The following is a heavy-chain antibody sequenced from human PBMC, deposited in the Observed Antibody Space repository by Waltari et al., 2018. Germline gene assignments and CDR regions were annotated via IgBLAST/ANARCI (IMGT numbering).Heavy chain of an antibody. V-gene: IGHV3-15*01. CDR2: IKSKTDGGTT. CDR1: GFTFSNAW. J-gene: IGHJ4*02. Sequence: EVQLVESGGGLVKPGGSLRLSCEASGFTFSNAWMSWVRQAPGKGLEWVGRIKSKTDGGTTDYAAPVKGRFTISRDDSKNTLYLQMNSLKTEDTAVYYCTTDDYGDPRNYWGQGTLVTVSS. CDR3: TTDDYGDPRNY. D-gene: IGHD4-17*01.